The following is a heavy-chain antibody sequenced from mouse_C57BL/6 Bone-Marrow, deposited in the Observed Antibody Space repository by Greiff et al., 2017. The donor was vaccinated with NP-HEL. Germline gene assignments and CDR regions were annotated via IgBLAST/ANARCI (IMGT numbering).Heavy chain of an antibody. CDR1: GYTFTSYG. CDR2: IYPRSGNT. V-gene: IGHV1-81*01. CDR3: ARLRNYAMDY. Sequence: LVESGAELARPGASVKLSCKASGYTFTSYGISWVKQRTGQGLEWIGEIYPRSGNTYYNEKFKGKATLTADKSSSTAYMELRSLTSEDSAVYFCARLRNYAMDYWGQGTSVTVSS. J-gene: IGHJ4*01.